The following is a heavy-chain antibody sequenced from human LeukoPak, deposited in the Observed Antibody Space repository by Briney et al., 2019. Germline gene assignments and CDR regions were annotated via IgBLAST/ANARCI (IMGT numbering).Heavy chain of an antibody. Sequence: ASVKVSCKASGYTFTSYGISWVRQAPGQGLEWMGWISAYNGNTNYAQKLQGRVTMTTDTSTSTAYMELRSLRSDDTAVYYCARDEGGSGIAAAYYYYYYGMDVWGQGTTVTVSS. CDR1: GYTFTSYG. D-gene: IGHD6-13*01. CDR3: ARDEGGSGIAAAYYYYYYGMDV. J-gene: IGHJ6*02. CDR2: ISAYNGNT. V-gene: IGHV1-18*01.